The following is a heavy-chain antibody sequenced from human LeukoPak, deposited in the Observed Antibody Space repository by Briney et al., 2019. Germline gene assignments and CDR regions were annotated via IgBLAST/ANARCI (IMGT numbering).Heavy chain of an antibody. CDR2: FDPEDGET. CDR1: GYTLTELS. V-gene: IGHV1-24*01. J-gene: IGHJ4*02. CDR3: ATDLVYGDKDY. Sequence: ASVKVSCKVSGYTLTELSMHWVRQAPGKGLEWMGGFDPEDGETIYAQKLQGRVTMTGDTSTDTAYMELSSLRSEDTAVYYCATDLVYGDKDYWGQGTLVTVST. D-gene: IGHD4-17*01.